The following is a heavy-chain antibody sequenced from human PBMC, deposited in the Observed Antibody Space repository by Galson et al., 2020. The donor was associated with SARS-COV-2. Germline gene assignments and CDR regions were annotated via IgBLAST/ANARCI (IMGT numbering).Heavy chain of an antibody. CDR3: ARNGRDCSGGICYGAEYFQH. CDR2: ISSSGSYT. V-gene: IGHV3-11*06. D-gene: IGHD2-15*01. J-gene: IGHJ1*01. CDR1: GFNFSDYY. Sequence: AGGSLRLSWAASGFNFSDYYMSWVRQAPGKGLEWVSYISSSGSYTNYADSVKGRFTISRDNAKNSLYLQMNSLRAEDTALYFCARNGRDCSGGICYGAEYFQHWGQGTLVTV.